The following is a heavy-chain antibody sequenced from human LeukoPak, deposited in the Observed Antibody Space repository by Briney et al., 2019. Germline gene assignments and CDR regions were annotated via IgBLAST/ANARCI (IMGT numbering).Heavy chain of an antibody. CDR1: GFSFSSYG. D-gene: IGHD2-2*02. CDR2: ISYNGSNK. V-gene: IGHV3-30*18. J-gene: IGHJ6*02. CDR3: AKARAAIDYYYGMDV. Sequence: GGSLRLPCTASGFSFSSYGIHWVRQAPGKGLEWVAVISYNGSNKYYADSVKGRFTISRDNSKNTLYLQMNSLRAEDTAVYYCAKARAAIDYYYGMDVWGQGTTVTVSS.